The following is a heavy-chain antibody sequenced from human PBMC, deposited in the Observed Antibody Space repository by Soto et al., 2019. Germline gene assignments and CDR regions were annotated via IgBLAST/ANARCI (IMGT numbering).Heavy chain of an antibody. Sequence: PGGSLRLSCSASGFTFSSYAMHLVRQAPGKGLEYVSAISSNGGSTYYADSVKGRFTISRDNSKNTLYLQMSSLRAEDTAVYYCVKDLSMVGTIFGVVTIFDYWGQGTLVTVSS. J-gene: IGHJ4*02. D-gene: IGHD3-3*01. V-gene: IGHV3-64D*08. CDR3: VKDLSMVGTIFGVVTIFDY. CDR2: ISSNGGST. CDR1: GFTFSSYA.